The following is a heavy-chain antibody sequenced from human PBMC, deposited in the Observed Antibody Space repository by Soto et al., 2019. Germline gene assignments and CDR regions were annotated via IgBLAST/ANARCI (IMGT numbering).Heavy chain of an antibody. V-gene: IGHV1-69*01. Sequence: QVQLVQSGAEVRKPGSSVKVSCKASGGTFSRHAISWVRQAPGQGLEWMGGIIPIFGTANHAQKFQGRVTIIADESTSTVYMRLSSLRSEDTAMYYCARWWGDDSNDYYCAYWGQGTLVIVSS. J-gene: IGHJ4*02. CDR3: ARWWGDDSNDYYCAY. CDR1: GGTFSRHA. CDR2: IIPIFGTA. D-gene: IGHD3-22*01.